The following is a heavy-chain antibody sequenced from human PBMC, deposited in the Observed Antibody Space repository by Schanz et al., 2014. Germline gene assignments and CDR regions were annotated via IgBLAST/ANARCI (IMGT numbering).Heavy chain of an antibody. V-gene: IGHV3-33*06. CDR3: AKQHIVRGVIYLNWFDS. CDR2: IWSDGTNE. D-gene: IGHD3-10*01. J-gene: IGHJ5*01. Sequence: QGQLVESGGGVVQPGKSLRLSCATSGFIFRSFGIHWVRQAPGKGLEWVAVIWSDGTNEYYADSVKGRFTISRDNSKNTVHLQMNSLRAEDTAVYYCAKQHIVRGVIYLNWFDSWGQGTLVTVSS. CDR1: GFIFRSFG.